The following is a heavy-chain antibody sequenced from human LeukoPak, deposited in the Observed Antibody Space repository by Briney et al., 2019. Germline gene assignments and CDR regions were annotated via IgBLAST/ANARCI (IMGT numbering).Heavy chain of an antibody. Sequence: GGSLRLSCAASGFSVSSNYMSWVRQAPGKGLEWVSVIYSGGTGGSTYYADSVKGRFTISRDDSKNTLYLQMNSLGAEDTAVYYCARDRELERNWFDPWGQGTLVIVSS. CDR3: ARDRELERNWFDP. D-gene: IGHD1-1*01. J-gene: IGHJ5*02. V-gene: IGHV3-66*01. CDR2: IYSGGTGGST. CDR1: GFSVSSNY.